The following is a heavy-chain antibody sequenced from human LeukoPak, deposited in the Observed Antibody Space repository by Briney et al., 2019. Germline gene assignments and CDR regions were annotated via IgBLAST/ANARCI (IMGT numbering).Heavy chain of an antibody. V-gene: IGHV4-39*02. CDR3: ARVGEQHHIDY. CDR1: GVSISSSSYY. J-gene: IGHJ4*02. CDR2: IYYSGST. D-gene: IGHD6-13*01. Sequence: KASETLSLTCTVSGVSISSSSYYWGWIRQPPGKGLEWIGSIYYSGSTYYNPSLKSRITISVDTSNNHFSLKLSSVTAADTAVYYCARVGEQHHIDYWGQGTLVTVSS.